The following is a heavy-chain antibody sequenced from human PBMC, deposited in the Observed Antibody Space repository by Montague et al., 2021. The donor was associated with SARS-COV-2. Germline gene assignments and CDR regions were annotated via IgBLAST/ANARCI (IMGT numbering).Heavy chain of an antibody. CDR1: GVSVTDYY. CDR3: ARGRVGITMILVVIGYSYYFDY. J-gene: IGHJ4*02. D-gene: IGHD3-22*01. V-gene: IGHV4-59*02. CDR2: VLYNKGT. Sequence: SETLSLTCTVSGVSVTDYYWSWIRQPPGKGLEWVGDVLYNKGTNSNPSLKSRVAISVDTSKNQFSLKLRSMTAADTAVYYCARGRVGITMILVVIGYSYYFDYWGQGTLVTVSS.